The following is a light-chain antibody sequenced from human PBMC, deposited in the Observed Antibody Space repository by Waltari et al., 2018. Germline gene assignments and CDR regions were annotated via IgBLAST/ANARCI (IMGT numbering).Light chain of an antibody. J-gene: IGKJ1*01. V-gene: IGKV3-20*01. CDR2: GVS. Sequence: EIVLTQSPGTLSLSPGESTTLSCRASQSVRGSLAWYQQKAGQAPKLLIYGVSRRATGIPERFSGSGSGTDFSLTISRLEPEDFAVYYCQHYVRLPATFGQGTKVEIK. CDR3: QHYVRLPAT. CDR1: QSVRGS.